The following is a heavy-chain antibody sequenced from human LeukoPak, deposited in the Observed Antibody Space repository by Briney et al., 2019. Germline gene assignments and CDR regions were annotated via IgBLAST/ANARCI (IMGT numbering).Heavy chain of an antibody. CDR2: INPNSGGT. J-gene: IGHJ4*02. CDR1: GYTFTGYY. V-gene: IGHV1-2*02. D-gene: IGHD1-26*01. Sequence: ASVKVSCEASGYTFTGYYMHWVRQAPGQGLEWMGWINPNSGGTNYAQKFQGRVTMTRDTSISTAYMELSRLRSDDTAVYYCARPPGSYDPFDYWGQGTLVTVSS. CDR3: ARPPGSYDPFDY.